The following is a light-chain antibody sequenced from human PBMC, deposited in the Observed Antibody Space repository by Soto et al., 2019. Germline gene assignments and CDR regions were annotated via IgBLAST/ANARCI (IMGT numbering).Light chain of an antibody. CDR3: AAWDDTLNGWV. CDR1: NSNIGSNT. CDR2: SST. J-gene: IGLJ7*01. Sequence: QAVVTQPPSASGTPGQRVTISCSGSNSNIGSNTINWYKQLPGAAPKLLIYSSTQRPSGVPDRFSGSKSGTSASLAISGLQSEDEADYYCAAWDDTLNGWVFGGGTQLTVL. V-gene: IGLV1-44*01.